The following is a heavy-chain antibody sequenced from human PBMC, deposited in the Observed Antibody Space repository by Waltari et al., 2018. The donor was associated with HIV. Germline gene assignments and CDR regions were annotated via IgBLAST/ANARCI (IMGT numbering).Heavy chain of an antibody. CDR2: VIPVAGTA. J-gene: IGHJ4*02. V-gene: IGHV1-69*08. D-gene: IGHD3-10*01. CDR3: ASARETMGVDFDS. Sequence: QVQPVQSGAEVKKPRSSVTISCKASGGAFIRHSSNWVRQAPGQGLEWMGRVIPVAGTANKAQRFQDRVTITADKITTTVYMELRSLRLDDTAMYYCASARETMGVDFDSWGQGTPVTV. CDR1: GGAFIRHS.